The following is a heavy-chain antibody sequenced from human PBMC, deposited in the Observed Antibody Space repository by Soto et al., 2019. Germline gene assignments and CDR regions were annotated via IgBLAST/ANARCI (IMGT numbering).Heavy chain of an antibody. CDR1: GYTFTSYG. CDR3: ARDQTAVYYDFWSGPYTEPWFDP. J-gene: IGHJ5*02. V-gene: IGHV1-18*01. Sequence: ASVKVSCKASGYTFTSYGISWVRQAPGQGLEWMGWISAYNGNTNYAQKLQGRVTMTTDTSTSTAYMELRSLRSDDTAVYYCARDQTAVYYDFWSGPYTEPWFDPWGQGTLVTVSS. CDR2: ISAYNGNT. D-gene: IGHD3-3*01.